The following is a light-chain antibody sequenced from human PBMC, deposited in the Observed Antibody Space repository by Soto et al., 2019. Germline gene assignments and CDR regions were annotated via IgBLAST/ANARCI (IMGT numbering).Light chain of an antibody. Sequence: EIVLTQSPATLSLSPGERATLSCRASQSVSTYLAWYQQKPGQAPRLLIYDASNRAPGIPARFSGSGSGTHFTLTISSLEPEDFAMYYCQQRSDWLTFGGGTKVEIK. CDR2: DAS. CDR3: QQRSDWLT. CDR1: QSVSTY. V-gene: IGKV3-11*01. J-gene: IGKJ4*01.